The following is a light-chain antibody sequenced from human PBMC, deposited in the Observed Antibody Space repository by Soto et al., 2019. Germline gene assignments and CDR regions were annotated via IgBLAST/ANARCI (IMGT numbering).Light chain of an antibody. J-gene: IGLJ2*01. V-gene: IGLV6-57*01. Sequence: NFMLTQPHSVSASPGKTVTISCTRSSGSIASNYVQWYQQRPGSSPNTVIYEDNQRPSGVPDRFSGSIDSSSNSASLTISGLKTEDEADYYCQSYDSSNMVFGGGTKVTVL. CDR3: QSYDSSNMV. CDR1: SGSIASNY. CDR2: EDN.